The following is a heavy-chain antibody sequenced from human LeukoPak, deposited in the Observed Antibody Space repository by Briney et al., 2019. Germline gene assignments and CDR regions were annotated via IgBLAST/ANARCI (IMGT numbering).Heavy chain of an antibody. Sequence: SETLSLTCIVSGGSISTTNYYWGWIRQPPGKGLEWIGTIYYTGSTNYNLSLKSRITISVDTSKNQFSLKLSSVTAADTAVYYCARETKTFYFDSSAYYPYYFDSWGQGTLVTVSS. CDR3: ARETKTFYFDSSAYYPYYFDS. CDR2: IYYTGST. CDR1: GGSISTTNYY. D-gene: IGHD3-22*01. V-gene: IGHV4-39*02. J-gene: IGHJ4*02.